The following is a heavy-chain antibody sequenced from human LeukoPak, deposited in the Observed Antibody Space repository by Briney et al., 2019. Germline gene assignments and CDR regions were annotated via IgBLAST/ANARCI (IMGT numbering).Heavy chain of an antibody. J-gene: IGHJ4*02. Sequence: KPSETLSLTCTVSGGSISSYYWSWIRQPPGKGLEWIGYIYCSGSTNYNPSLKSRVTISVDTSKNQFSLKLSSVTAADTAVYYCARQKHSNYVDYWGQGTLVTVSS. CDR1: GGSISSYY. CDR3: ARQKHSNYVDY. CDR2: IYCSGST. D-gene: IGHD4-11*01. V-gene: IGHV4-59*08.